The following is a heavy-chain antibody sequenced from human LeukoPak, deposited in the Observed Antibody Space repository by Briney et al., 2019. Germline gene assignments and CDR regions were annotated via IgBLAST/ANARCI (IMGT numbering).Heavy chain of an antibody. CDR2: ISYDGSNK. V-gene: IGHV3-30*04. CDR3: ARGYCSSISCYVDY. Sequence: GGSLRLSCAASGFTFSNYAIHWVRQAPGKGLEWVAVISYDGSNKYYADSVKGRFTISRDISKNTLYLQANSLRAEDTAVYYCARGYCSSISCYVDYWGQGTLVTVSS. D-gene: IGHD2-2*01. CDR1: GFTFSNYA. J-gene: IGHJ4*02.